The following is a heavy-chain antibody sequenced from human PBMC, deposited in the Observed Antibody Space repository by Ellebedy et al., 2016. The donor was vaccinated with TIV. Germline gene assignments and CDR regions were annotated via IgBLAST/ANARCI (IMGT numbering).Heavy chain of an antibody. D-gene: IGHD3-9*01. CDR2: IALDGSNQ. J-gene: IGHJ4*02. CDR3: TTNPYAMFHFNF. V-gene: IGHV3-30-3*01. CDR1: GLMFSSRT. Sequence: PGGSLRLSCVDSGLMFSSRTMHWVRQAPGKGLEWVAAIALDGSNQHYADSVKGRFTISRDNSKSTVYLEADSLRIEDTAFYYCTTNPYAMFHFNFWGQGTLVIVSS.